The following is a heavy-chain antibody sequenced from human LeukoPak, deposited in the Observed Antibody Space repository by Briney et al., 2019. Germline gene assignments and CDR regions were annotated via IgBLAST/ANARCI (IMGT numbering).Heavy chain of an antibody. Sequence: GGSLRLSCAASGFTFSNYEMNWVRQAPGKGLEWVSYISSSGSTIYYADSVKGRFTISRDNAKNSLYLQKNSLRAEDTAVYYCARDSSGWYSNRFDPWGQGTLVTVSS. D-gene: IGHD6-19*01. CDR3: ARDSSGWYSNRFDP. CDR1: GFTFSNYE. CDR2: ISSSGSTI. V-gene: IGHV3-48*03. J-gene: IGHJ5*02.